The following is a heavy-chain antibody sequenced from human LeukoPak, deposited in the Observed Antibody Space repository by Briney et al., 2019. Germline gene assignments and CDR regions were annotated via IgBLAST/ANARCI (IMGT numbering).Heavy chain of an antibody. J-gene: IGHJ4*02. CDR1: GFTFSSYE. CDR3: AKGWQGYYTTWLDS. D-gene: IGHD3-10*01. Sequence: PGGSLRLSCAASGFTFSSYEMNWVRQAPGKGLEWVSVISGSGDNTYYADSVKGRFTTSRDNFKNTLYLQMNSLRAEDTAVYYCAKGWQGYYTTWLDSWGQGTLVTVSS. V-gene: IGHV3-23*01. CDR2: ISGSGDNT.